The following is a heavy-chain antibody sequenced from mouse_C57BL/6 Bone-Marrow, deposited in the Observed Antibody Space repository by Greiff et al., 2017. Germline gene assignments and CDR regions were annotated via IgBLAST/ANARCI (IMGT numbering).Heavy chain of an antibody. CDR1: GYTFTSYW. CDR3: GRGGVTTVVASMDY. V-gene: IGHV1-55*01. Sequence: VQLQQPGAELVKPGASVKMSCKASGYTFTSYWITWVKQRPGQGLEWIGDIYPGSGSTNYNEKFKSKATLTVATSSSTAYMQLSSLTSEDSAVYYCGRGGVTTVVASMDYWGQGTSVTVSS. CDR2: IYPGSGST. D-gene: IGHD1-1*01. J-gene: IGHJ4*01.